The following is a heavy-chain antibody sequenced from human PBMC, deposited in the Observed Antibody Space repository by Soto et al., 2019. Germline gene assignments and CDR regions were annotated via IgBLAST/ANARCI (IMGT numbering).Heavy chain of an antibody. CDR3: ARSAPTRIAAAGTWGRNWFDP. CDR2: IWYDGSNE. V-gene: IGHV3-33*01. J-gene: IGHJ5*02. D-gene: IGHD6-13*01. Sequence: QVQLVESGGGVVQPGRSLRLSCAASGFTFSSYGMHWVRQAPGKGLEWVAVIWYDGSNEYYADSVKGRFTISRDNSKNTLYLQMNSLRAEDTAVYYCARSAPTRIAAAGTWGRNWFDPWGQGTLVTVSS. CDR1: GFTFSSYG.